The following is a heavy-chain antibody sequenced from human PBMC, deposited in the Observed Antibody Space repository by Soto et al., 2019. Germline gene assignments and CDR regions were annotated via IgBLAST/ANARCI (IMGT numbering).Heavy chain of an antibody. CDR2: IIPIFGTA. D-gene: IGHD3-3*01. V-gene: IGHV1-69*12. CDR3: ARDLTQLRPLRPYGRDV. CDR1: GCTFSSYA. J-gene: IGHJ6*02. Sequence: QVQLVQSGAEVKKPGSSVKVSCKASGCTFSSYAISWVRQAPGQGLEWMGGIIPIFGTANYAQQFQGRVTITAEESTSTAYMELSSLRSEDTAVYYCARDLTQLRPLRPYGRDVGGQGTTVTVSS.